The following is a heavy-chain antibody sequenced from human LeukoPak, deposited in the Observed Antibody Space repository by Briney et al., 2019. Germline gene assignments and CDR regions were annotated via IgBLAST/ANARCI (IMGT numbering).Heavy chain of an antibody. CDR3: ARAKGRSPLFDY. CDR1: GDSVSSNSAA. V-gene: IGHV6-1*01. D-gene: IGHD6-13*01. CDR2: TYYRSKWYN. J-gene: IGHJ4*02. Sequence: HPQTLSLTCAISGDSVSSNSAAWNWIRQPPSRGLEWLGRTYYRSKWYNDYAVSVKGRIAINPDTSKNQFSLQLNSVTPEDTAVYYCARAKGRSPLFDYWGQGTLVSASS.